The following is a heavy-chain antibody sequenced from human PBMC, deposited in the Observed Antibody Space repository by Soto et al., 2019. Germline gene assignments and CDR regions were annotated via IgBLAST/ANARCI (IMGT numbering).Heavy chain of an antibody. J-gene: IGHJ4*02. D-gene: IGHD1-1*01. CDR3: ARHYPIGNNWNYFDY. Sequence: SETLSLTCTVSGGSISSYYWGLIRPPPGKGLEWIGHISYSGSTNYNPSLESRITISVDTSNNQFSLKVNSVTAADTALYYCARHYPIGNNWNYFDYWGQGTLVTVSS. V-gene: IGHV4-59*08. CDR1: GGSISSYY. CDR2: ISYSGST.